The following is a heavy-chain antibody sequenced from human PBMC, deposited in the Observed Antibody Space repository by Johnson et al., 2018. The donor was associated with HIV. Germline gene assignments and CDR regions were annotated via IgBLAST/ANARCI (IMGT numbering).Heavy chain of an antibody. D-gene: IGHD3-3*01. Sequence: QLVESGGGLVKPGGSLRLSCAVSGFTFSNAWMRWVRQAPGKGLEWVGRIKSKVDGGTTDYAAPVKGRFTVSRDDSKNTLYLQMNSLKIEDTAVYYCTTDPRFLEWLLRGGTDPFHIWGQGTMVTVSS. V-gene: IGHV3-15*01. CDR1: GFTFSNAW. J-gene: IGHJ3*02. CDR2: IKSKVDGGTT. CDR3: TTDPRFLEWLLRGGTDPFHI.